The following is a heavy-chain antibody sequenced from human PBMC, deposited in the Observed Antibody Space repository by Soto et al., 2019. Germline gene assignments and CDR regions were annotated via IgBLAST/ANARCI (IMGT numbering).Heavy chain of an antibody. CDR1: GFTFSTDS. V-gene: IGHV3-48*02. CDR2: ISTSGATR. J-gene: IGHJ4*02. CDR3: ARFFGSSFDY. D-gene: IGHD2-2*01. Sequence: EVQLVESGGGLVQPGGSLRLSCVASGFTFSTDSMNWVRQAPGKGLEWVAHISTSGATRYYADSVKGRFTISRDNDKTSLYLQKDSLRNEDTAVYYCARFFGSSFDYWGQGTLVTVSS.